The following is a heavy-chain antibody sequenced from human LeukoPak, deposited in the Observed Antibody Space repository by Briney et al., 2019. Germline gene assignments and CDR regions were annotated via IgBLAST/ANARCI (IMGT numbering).Heavy chain of an antibody. CDR1: GFTFSSYE. CDR3: AGYGGSYPYYMDV. Sequence: PGGSLRLSCAASGFTFSSYEMNWVRQAPGKGLEWVSYISSSGSTIYYADSVKGRFTISRDTSTNTLYLQLNSLRAEDTATYYCAGYGGSYPYYMDVWGKGTTVTLSS. J-gene: IGHJ6*03. CDR2: ISSSGSTI. D-gene: IGHD1-26*01. V-gene: IGHV3-48*03.